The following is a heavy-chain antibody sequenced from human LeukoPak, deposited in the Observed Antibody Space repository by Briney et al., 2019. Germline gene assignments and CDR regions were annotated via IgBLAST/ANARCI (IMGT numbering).Heavy chain of an antibody. V-gene: IGHV3-66*01. J-gene: IGHJ4*02. CDR1: GFTVSSNY. CDR2: IYSGGSI. CDR3: ARVSDY. Sequence: GGSLRLSRAASGFTVSSNYMSWVRQAPGKGLEWVSVIYSGGSIYYADSVKGRFTISRDNSKNTLYLQMNSLRAEDTAVYYCARVSDYWGQGTLVTVSS.